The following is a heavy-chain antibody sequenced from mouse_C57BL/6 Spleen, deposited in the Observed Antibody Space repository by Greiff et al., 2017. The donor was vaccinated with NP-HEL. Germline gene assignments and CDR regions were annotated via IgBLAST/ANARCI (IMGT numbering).Heavy chain of an antibody. CDR2: INPNDGGT. J-gene: IGHJ3*01. V-gene: IGHV1-26*01. D-gene: IGHD1-1*01. CDR1: GYTFTDYY. CDR3: ARSGDYYGSIPYAY. Sequence: VQLQQSGPELVKPGASVKISCKASGYTFTDYYMNWVKQSHGQSLEWIGDINPNDGGTSYNQKFKGKATLTVDKSSSTAYMELRSLTSEDSAVYYCARSGDYYGSIPYAYWGQGTLVTV.